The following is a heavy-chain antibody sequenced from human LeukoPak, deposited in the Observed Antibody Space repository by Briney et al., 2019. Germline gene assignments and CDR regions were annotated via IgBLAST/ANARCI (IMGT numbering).Heavy chain of an antibody. CDR2: INPSGGST. CDR3: ARGPSITMVRGGQWYYYMDV. D-gene: IGHD3-10*01. J-gene: IGHJ6*03. V-gene: IGHV1-46*01. CDR1: GYTFTGYY. Sequence: ASVKVSCKASGYTFTGYYMHWVRQAPGQGLEWMGLINPSGGSTNYAQKFQGRVTMTRDTSTSTVCMELSSLRSEDTAVYYCARGPSITMVRGGQWYYYMDVWGKGTTVTISS.